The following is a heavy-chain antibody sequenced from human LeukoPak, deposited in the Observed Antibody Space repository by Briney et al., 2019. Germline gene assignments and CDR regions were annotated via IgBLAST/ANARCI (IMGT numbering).Heavy chain of an antibody. D-gene: IGHD6-19*01. CDR2: ISSSSSTI. CDR1: GFTFSSYS. V-gene: IGHV3-48*02. CDR3: ARMGIAVAGTSYYFDY. J-gene: IGHJ4*02. Sequence: PGGSLRLSCAASGFTFSSYSMNWVHQAPGKGLEWVSYISSSSSTIYYADSVKGRFTISRDNAKNSLYLQMNSLRDEDTAVYCCARMGIAVAGTSYYFDYWGQGTLVTVSS.